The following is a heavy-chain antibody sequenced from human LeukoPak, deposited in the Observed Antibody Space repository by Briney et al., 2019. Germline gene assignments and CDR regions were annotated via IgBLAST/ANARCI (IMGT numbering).Heavy chain of an antibody. Sequence: GGSLRFSCAASGFTFSSYEIHWVRQAPGKGLEWVSYISTSGSIINYADSVKGRFTISRDNAKNSLYLQMNSLTAEDTALYYCARGRIYFDYWGQGTLVTVSS. CDR3: ARGRIYFDY. J-gene: IGHJ4*02. CDR1: GFTFSSYE. V-gene: IGHV3-48*03. CDR2: ISTSGSII.